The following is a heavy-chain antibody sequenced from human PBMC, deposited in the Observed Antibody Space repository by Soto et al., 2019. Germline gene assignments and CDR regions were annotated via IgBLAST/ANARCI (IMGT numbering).Heavy chain of an antibody. CDR3: ARGYYYDSSDWFDP. J-gene: IGHJ5*02. D-gene: IGHD3-22*01. V-gene: IGHV4-59*01. CDR2: IYYSGST. Sequence: PSETLSLTCTVSVGSISSYYWSWIRQPPGKGLEWIGYIYYSGSTNYNPSLKSRVTISVDTSKNQFSLKLSSVTAADTAVYYCARGYYYDSSDWFDPWGQGTLVTVSS. CDR1: VGSISSYY.